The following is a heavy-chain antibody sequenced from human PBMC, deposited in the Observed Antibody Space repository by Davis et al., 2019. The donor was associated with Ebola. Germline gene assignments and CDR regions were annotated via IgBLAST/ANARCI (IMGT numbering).Heavy chain of an antibody. Sequence: GESLKISCKGSGYSFTTYWLGWVRQMPGKGLEWMGIIYPYDSDTRYSPSFQGQVTISADKSISTAYLQWSSLKASDTAMYYCARLNCGGDCYSSYYYYGMDVWGQGTTVTVSS. CDR2: IYPYDSDT. D-gene: IGHD2-21*02. J-gene: IGHJ6*02. CDR3: ARLNCGGDCYSSYYYYGMDV. CDR1: GYSFTTYW. V-gene: IGHV5-51*01.